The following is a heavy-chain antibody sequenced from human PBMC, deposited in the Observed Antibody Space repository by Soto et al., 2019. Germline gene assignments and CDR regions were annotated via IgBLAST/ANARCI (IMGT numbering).Heavy chain of an antibody. CDR3: ATHPGGGGY. V-gene: IGHV3-53*01. CDR2: IYSGGYT. D-gene: IGHD3-10*01. Sequence: EVQLVESGGGLIQPGGSLRLSCAVSGFTVSNNYMSWVRQAPGKGLEGVSVIYSGGYTAYGDSVKGRFTISRDNSKNTIFPQKNHRSPAAPAVFYCATHPGGGGYWGQGTLVTVSS. J-gene: IGHJ4*02. CDR1: GFTVSNNY.